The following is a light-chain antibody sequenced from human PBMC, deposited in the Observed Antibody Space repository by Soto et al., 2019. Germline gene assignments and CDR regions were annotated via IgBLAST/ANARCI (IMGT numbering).Light chain of an antibody. Sequence: QSVLTQSPSASASLGASVKLTCTLSSGQSSFAIAWHQQQPEKGPRYLMKINSDGSHTKGDGIPDRFSGSGSGAERYLTISSLQSEDEAEYYCQTWGTGIVFGGGTKLTVL. J-gene: IGLJ2*01. V-gene: IGLV4-69*01. CDR1: SGQSSFA. CDR2: INSDGSH. CDR3: QTWGTGIV.